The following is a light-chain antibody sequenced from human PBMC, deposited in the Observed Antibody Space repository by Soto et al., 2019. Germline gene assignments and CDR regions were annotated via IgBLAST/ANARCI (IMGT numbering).Light chain of an antibody. J-gene: IGLJ1*01. CDR3: AVWDDSLSGRV. CDR2: RNN. CDR1: SSNIGSNS. Sequence: QSVLTQPPSASATPGQRVTVSCSGSSSNIGSNSVYWYQQLPGTAPKLLIYRNNQRPSGVPDRFSGSKSGTSASLAISGLRSEDEAEYYCAVWDDSLSGRVFGTGTKLTVL. V-gene: IGLV1-47*01.